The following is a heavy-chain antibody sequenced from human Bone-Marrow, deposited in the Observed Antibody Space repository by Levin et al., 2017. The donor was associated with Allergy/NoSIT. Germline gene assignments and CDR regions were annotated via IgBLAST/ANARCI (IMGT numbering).Heavy chain of an antibody. D-gene: IGHD6-19*01. CDR2: ISYDGKNN. CDR1: GFTFNTYI. Sequence: QSGGSLRLSCAASGFTFNTYIMHWLRQAPGKGLEWVAMISYDGKNNYNADSVQGRFTISRDNSENTLYLQMNNLRNEDTGVYYCAREGYSSGWAVVDSWGQGTLVTVSS. V-gene: IGHV3-30*04. J-gene: IGHJ4*02. CDR3: AREGYSSGWAVVDS.